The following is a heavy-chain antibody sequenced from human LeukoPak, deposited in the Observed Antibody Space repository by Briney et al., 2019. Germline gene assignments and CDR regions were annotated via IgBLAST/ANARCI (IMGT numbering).Heavy chain of an antibody. CDR3: AKAIHYDFWSGYPVYFDY. CDR2: ISGSGGST. D-gene: IGHD3-3*01. Sequence: GGSLRLSCAASGFTFSSYAMSWVRQAPGKGLEWVSAISGSGGSTYYADSVKGRFTISRDSSKNTLYLQMNSLRAEDTAVYYCAKAIHYDFWSGYPVYFDYWGQGTLVTVSS. V-gene: IGHV3-23*01. CDR1: GFTFSSYA. J-gene: IGHJ4*02.